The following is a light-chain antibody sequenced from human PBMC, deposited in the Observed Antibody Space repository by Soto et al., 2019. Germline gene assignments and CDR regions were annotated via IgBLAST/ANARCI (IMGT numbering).Light chain of an antibody. J-gene: IGKJ1*01. CDR3: QHHNNGAPWT. V-gene: IGKV3-15*01. CDR1: QSVSSN. CDR2: GAS. Sequence: EIVMTQSPATLSVSPGERATLSCRASQSVSSNLAWYQQKPGQAPRLLMYGASTRAPGIPDRFSGSGSGTEFTLTISILQSEDFDVSYCQHHNNGAPWTFGQGTKVEIK.